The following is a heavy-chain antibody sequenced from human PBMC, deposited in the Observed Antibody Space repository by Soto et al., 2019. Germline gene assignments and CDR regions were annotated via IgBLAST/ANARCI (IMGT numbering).Heavy chain of an antibody. D-gene: IGHD1-1*01. J-gene: IGHJ4*02. CDR2: IYHSGRT. CDR1: SGSISSSNW. V-gene: IGHV4-4*02. Sequence: QVQLQESGPGLVKPSGTLSLTCAVSSGSISSSNWWSWVRQPPGKGLEWIGEIYHSGRTNYNPSLQSRVTTAGDKSKIQFALKLRSATAADAAVYYCASGIRYRGQGTLVSVSS. CDR3: ASGIRY.